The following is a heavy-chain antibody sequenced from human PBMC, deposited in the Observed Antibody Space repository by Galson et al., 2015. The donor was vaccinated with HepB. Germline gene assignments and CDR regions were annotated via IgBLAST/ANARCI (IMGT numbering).Heavy chain of an antibody. V-gene: IGHV1-69*01. CDR2: IIPIFGTA. CDR3: ARADNWNYGHYYYYMDV. D-gene: IGHD1-7*01. J-gene: IGHJ6*03. CDR1: GGTFSSYA. Sequence: ASGGTFSSYAISWVRQAPGQGLEWMGGIIPIFGTANYAQKFQGRVTITADESTSTAYMELSSLRSEDTAVYYCARADNWNYGHYYYYMDVWGKGTTVTVSS.